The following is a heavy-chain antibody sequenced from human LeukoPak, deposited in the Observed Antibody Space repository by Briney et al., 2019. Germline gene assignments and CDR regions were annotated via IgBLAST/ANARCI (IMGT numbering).Heavy chain of an antibody. CDR1: GYTFTGYY. CDR2: INPNSGGT. CDR3: ARPRLRTAMVEFDY. J-gene: IGHJ4*02. Sequence: ASVKVSCKASGYTFTGYYMHWVRQAPGQGLEWMGWINPNSGGTNYAQKFQGRVTMTRDTSISTAYMELSRLRSDDTAVYYCARPRLRTAMVEFDYWGQGTLVTVSS. D-gene: IGHD5-18*01. V-gene: IGHV1-2*02.